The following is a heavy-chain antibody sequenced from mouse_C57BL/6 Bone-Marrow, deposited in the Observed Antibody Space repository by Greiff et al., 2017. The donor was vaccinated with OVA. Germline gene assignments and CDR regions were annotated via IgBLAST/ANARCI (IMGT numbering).Heavy chain of an antibody. CDR2: IDPSASYT. CDR3: AKLDGLFDD. CDR1: GYTFTSYW. Sequence: QVQLQQPGAELVRPGTSVKLSCKASGYTFTSYWMHWVKQRPGQGLEWIGVIDPSASYTNYNQKFKGKATLTVDTSSSTAYMQLSSLTSEDSAVYYCAKLDGLFDDWGQGTTLTVSS. V-gene: IGHV1-59*01. D-gene: IGHD1-2*01. J-gene: IGHJ2*01.